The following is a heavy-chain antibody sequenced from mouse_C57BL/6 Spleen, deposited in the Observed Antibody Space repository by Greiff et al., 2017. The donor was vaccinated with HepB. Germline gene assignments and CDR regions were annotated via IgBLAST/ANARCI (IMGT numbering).Heavy chain of an antibody. J-gene: IGHJ1*03. CDR3: ARWRTGTSGYFDV. V-gene: IGHV1-26*01. CDR1: GYTFTDYY. Sequence: EVQLQQSGPELVKPGASVKISCKASGYTFTDYYMNWVKQSHGKSLERIGDINPNNGGTSYNQKFKGKATLTVDKSSSTAYMELRSLTSEDSAVYYCARWRTGTSGYFDVWGTGTTVTVSS. CDR2: INPNNGGT. D-gene: IGHD4-1*01.